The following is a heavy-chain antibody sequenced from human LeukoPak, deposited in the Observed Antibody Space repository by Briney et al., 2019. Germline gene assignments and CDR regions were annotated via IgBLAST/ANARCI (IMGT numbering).Heavy chain of an antibody. CDR3: ARGVGNDYGDYYGMDV. V-gene: IGHV3-74*01. CDR1: GLIFSNYW. CDR2: INSDGSST. J-gene: IGHJ6*02. Sequence: PGGSLRLSCAASGLIFSNYWMHWVRQAPGKGLVWVSRINSDGSSTSYADSVKGRFTISRDNAKNTLYLQMNSLRAEDTAVYYCARGVGNDYGDYYGMDVWGQGTTVTVSS. D-gene: IGHD4-17*01.